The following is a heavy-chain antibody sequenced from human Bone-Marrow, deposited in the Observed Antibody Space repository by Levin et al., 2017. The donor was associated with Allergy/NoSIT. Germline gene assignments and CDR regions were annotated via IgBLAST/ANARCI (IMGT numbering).Heavy chain of an antibody. D-gene: IGHD1-26*01. Sequence: GESLKISCSASGFTFSSYAMHWVRQAPGKGLEYVSAISSNGGSTYYADSVKGRFTISRDNSKKKLYLQMSSLRTEDTAVYYCVKDSGVVSPVYYFDYWGQGTLVTVSS. CDR2: ISSNGGST. CDR1: GFTFSSYA. J-gene: IGHJ4*02. CDR3: VKDSGVVSPVYYFDY. V-gene: IGHV3-64D*06.